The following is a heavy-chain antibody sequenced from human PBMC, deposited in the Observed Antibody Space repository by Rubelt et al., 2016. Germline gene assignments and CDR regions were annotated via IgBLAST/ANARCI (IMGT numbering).Heavy chain of an antibody. Sequence: QVQLVQSGAEVKKPGASVKVSCKASGYIFTSYAMHWVRQAPGQRLEWMGWINAGNGNTKYSQKFQGRVTFTSDKSASTAYMELTSLRSEDAAVYYCARDTQWPIWGQGTMVTVSP. J-gene: IGHJ3*02. D-gene: IGHD2-8*01. CDR2: INAGNGNT. V-gene: IGHV1-3*01. CDR1: GYIFTSYA. CDR3: ARDTQWPI.